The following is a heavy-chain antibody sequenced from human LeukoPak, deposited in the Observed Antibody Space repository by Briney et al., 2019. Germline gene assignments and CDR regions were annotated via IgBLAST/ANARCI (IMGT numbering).Heavy chain of an antibody. J-gene: IGHJ4*02. CDR1: GFTFSDYY. D-gene: IGHD6-13*01. CDR2: ISRGGSTI. CDR3: ARVYSSSWSYIDY. Sequence: GGSLRLSCAASGFTFSDYYMNWIRQAPGKGLEWVSHISRGGSTIYYADSVKGRFTISRDNAKNSLYLQMNSLRAEDTAVYHCARVYSSSWSYIDYRGQGTLVTVSS. V-gene: IGHV3-11*01.